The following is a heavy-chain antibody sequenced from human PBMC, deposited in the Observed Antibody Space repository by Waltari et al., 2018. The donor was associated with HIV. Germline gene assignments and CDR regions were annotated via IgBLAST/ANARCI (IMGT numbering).Heavy chain of an antibody. CDR2: ISAYNGNT. Sequence: QVHLVQSGTEVKEPGASVKVSCKDSGYTFTSYGIGWVRQAPGQGLEWMGWISAYNGNTNYAQKFQGRVTMTTDTSTTTAYMDLRSLRSDDTAVYYCARGVYFDYWGQGTLVTVSS. CDR1: GYTFTSYG. J-gene: IGHJ4*02. CDR3: ARGVYFDY. V-gene: IGHV1-18*01.